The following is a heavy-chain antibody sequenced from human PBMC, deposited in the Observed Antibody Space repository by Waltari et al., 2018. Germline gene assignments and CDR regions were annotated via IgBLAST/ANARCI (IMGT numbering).Heavy chain of an antibody. V-gene: IGHV3-53*01. CDR3: ARNQVEPPLGY. CDR1: GVSVGNNY. Sequence: EVQLVESGGDFIQPGGSLRLSCQASGVSVGNNYMTWLRQAPVKGLEWVAVIYSCGGIQYADSVKGRFTISRDNSKNTVYLKMNSLRTEDTAMYYCARNQVEPPLGYWGQGTLVSVSS. D-gene: IGHD1-26*01. CDR2: IYSCGGI. J-gene: IGHJ4*02.